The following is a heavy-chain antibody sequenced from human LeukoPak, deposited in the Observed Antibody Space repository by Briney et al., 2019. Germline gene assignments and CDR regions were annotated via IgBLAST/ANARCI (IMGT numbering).Heavy chain of an antibody. CDR1: GFTLSTFW. V-gene: IGHV3-7*01. J-gene: IGHJ4*02. Sequence: GGSLRLSCAASGFTLSTFWMSWVRQAPGKGLEWVANIKQDGSEGHYVDSVKGRFTISRDNAKNSLYLQMNSLRAEDTAVYYCARPRWLQFGPHDSWGQGTLVTVSS. CDR3: ARPRWLQFGPHDS. D-gene: IGHD5-24*01. CDR2: IKQDGSEG.